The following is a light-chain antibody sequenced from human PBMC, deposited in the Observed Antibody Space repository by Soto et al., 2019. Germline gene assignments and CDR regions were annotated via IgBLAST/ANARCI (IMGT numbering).Light chain of an antibody. Sequence: EIVLTQSPATLSLSPGERATLSCRASQSVSSSLAWYQQKPGQAPRLLIYDASNRATGIPARFSGSGSGTDFTLSISSLEPEDFAVYYCQQRGNWPLPFGGGTKVEIK. CDR3: QQRGNWPLP. V-gene: IGKV3-11*01. CDR1: QSVSSS. CDR2: DAS. J-gene: IGKJ4*01.